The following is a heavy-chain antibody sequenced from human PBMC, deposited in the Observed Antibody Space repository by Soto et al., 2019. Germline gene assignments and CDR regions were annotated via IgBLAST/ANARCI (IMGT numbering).Heavy chain of an antibody. J-gene: IGHJ4*02. Sequence: ASVKVSCKAAGYTFTSYGISWVRQAPGQGLARMGWISAYNGNTNYAQKLQGRVTMTTDTSTSTAYMELRSLRSDDTAVYYCASDLLGTIAYCGGDCYPNWGQGTLVTVSS. D-gene: IGHD2-21*02. CDR2: ISAYNGNT. V-gene: IGHV1-18*04. CDR1: GYTFTSYG. CDR3: ASDLLGTIAYCGGDCYPN.